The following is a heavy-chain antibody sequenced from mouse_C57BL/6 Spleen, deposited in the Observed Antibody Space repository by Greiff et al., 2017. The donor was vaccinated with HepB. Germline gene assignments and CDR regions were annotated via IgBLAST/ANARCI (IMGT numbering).Heavy chain of an antibody. J-gene: IGHJ2*01. D-gene: IGHD1-1*01. CDR2: IYPRSGNT. CDR3: ARSVPSTVVAKDDY. Sequence: QVQLKQSGAELARPGASVKLSCKASGYTFTSYGISWVKQRTGQGLEWIGEIYPRSGNTYYNEKFKGKATLTADKSSSTAYMELRSLTSEDSAVYFCARSVPSTVVAKDDYWGQGTTLTVSS. V-gene: IGHV1-81*01. CDR1: GYTFTSYG.